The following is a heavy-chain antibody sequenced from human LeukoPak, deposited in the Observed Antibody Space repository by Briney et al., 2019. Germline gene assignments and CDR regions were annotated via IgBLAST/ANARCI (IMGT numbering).Heavy chain of an antibody. J-gene: IGHJ4*02. CDR1: GGSISSGGYY. CDR3: ARLNIITTPGFDY. V-gene: IGHV4-31*03. Sequence: SETLSLTCTVSGGSISSGGYYWSWIRQHPGKGLEWIGYIYYSGSTYYNPSLKSRVTISVGTSKNQFSLKLSSVTAADTAVYYCARLNIITTPGFDYWGQGTLVTVSS. D-gene: IGHD3-10*01. CDR2: IYYSGST.